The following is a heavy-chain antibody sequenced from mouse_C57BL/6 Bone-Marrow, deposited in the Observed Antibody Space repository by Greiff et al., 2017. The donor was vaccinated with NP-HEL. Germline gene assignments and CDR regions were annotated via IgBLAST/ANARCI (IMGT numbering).Heavy chain of an antibody. V-gene: IGHV1-82*01. CDR3: ARRGSTVEGVYYLDY. J-gene: IGHJ2*01. CDR2: IYPGDGDT. CDR1: GYAFSSSW. Sequence: QVQLQQSGPELVKPGASVKISCKASGYAFSSSWMNWVKQRPGKGLEWIGRIYPGDGDTNYNGKFKGKATLTADKSSSTAYMQLSSLTSEDSAVYFSARRGSTVEGVYYLDYWGKGTTLTVPS. D-gene: IGHD1-1*01.